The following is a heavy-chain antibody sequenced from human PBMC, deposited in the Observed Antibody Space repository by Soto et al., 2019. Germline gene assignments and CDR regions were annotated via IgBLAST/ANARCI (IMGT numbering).Heavy chain of an antibody. D-gene: IGHD2-15*01. Sequence: GGSLRLSCAASGFTFSSYWMSWVRQAPGKGLEWVANIKQDGSEKYYVDSVKGRFTISRDNAQNSLYLQMNSLRAEDTAVYYCSGGGPGYFYGVDVWGQGTTVNVSS. V-gene: IGHV3-7*01. J-gene: IGHJ6*02. CDR1: GFTFSSYW. CDR2: IKQDGSEK. CDR3: SGGGPGYFYGVDV.